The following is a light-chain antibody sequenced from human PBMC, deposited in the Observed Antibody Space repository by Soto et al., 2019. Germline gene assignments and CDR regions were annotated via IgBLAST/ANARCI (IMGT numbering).Light chain of an antibody. V-gene: IGKV3-20*01. CDR3: QQYGSSPPFT. Sequence: EIVLTQSPGTLSLSPGERATLSCRASQSVSSSYLAWYQQKPGQAARLLIYGASSRATGIPDRFSGSGSGNDFTLTISRLEPEDFAVYYCQQYGSSPPFTFGPGTKVDIK. J-gene: IGKJ3*01. CDR1: QSVSSSY. CDR2: GAS.